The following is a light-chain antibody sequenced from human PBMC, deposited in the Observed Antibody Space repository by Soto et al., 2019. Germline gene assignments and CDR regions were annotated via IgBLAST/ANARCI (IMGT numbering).Light chain of an antibody. Sequence: ERVMTQSPATLSVSPGERATRSCRASQSVYSNLAWYQQKPGQAPRLLIYGASSRAIGIPDRFSGSGSGTDFTLTISRLEPEDFAIYYCQFYGSSLITFGQGTRLEIK. V-gene: IGKV3-20*01. CDR2: GAS. J-gene: IGKJ5*01. CDR1: QSVYSN. CDR3: QFYGSSLIT.